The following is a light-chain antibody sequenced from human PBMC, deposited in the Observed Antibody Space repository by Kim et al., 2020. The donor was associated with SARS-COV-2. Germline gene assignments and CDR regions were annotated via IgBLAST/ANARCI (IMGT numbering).Light chain of an antibody. J-gene: IGKJ2*01. Sequence: PGERATLSCRASQSLSSEYFALYQQPSGQPPRLLIFGASSRAAGIPDRFRGSGSGTDFTLTISRLEPEDFAVYYCQQYTRSPPAYTFCQGTKLEIK. CDR2: GAS. V-gene: IGKV3-20*01. CDR3: QQYTRSPPAYT. CDR1: QSLSSEY.